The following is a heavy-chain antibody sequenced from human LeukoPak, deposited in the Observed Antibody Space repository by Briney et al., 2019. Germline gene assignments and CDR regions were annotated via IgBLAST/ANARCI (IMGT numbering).Heavy chain of an antibody. J-gene: IGHJ4*02. Sequence: PSETLSLTCTVSGGSISSSSYYWGWIRQPPGKGLEWIGSIYYSGSTYYNPSLKSRVTISVDTSKNQFSLKLSSVTAADTAVYYCALYGNYDFWSGYSFSGYWGQGTLVTVSS. CDR1: GGSISSSSYY. CDR3: ALYGNYDFWSGYSFSGY. CDR2: IYYSGST. D-gene: IGHD3-3*01. V-gene: IGHV4-39*01.